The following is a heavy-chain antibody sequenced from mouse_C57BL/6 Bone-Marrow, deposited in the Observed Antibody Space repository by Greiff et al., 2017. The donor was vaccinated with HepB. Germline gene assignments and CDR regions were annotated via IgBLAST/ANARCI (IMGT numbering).Heavy chain of an antibody. V-gene: IGHV1-19*01. J-gene: IGHJ3*01. Sequence: VQLKQSGPVLVKPGASVKMSCKASGYTFTDYYMNWVKQSHGKSLEWIGVINPYNGGTSYNQKFKGKATLTVDKSSSTHYMELNSLTSEDSAVYYCARFITTVVAPPYWGQGTLVTVSA. D-gene: IGHD1-1*01. CDR3: ARFITTVVAPPY. CDR1: GYTFTDYY. CDR2: INPYNGGT.